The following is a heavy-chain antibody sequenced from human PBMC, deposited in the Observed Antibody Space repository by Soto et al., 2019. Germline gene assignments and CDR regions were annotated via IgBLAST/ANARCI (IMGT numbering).Heavy chain of an antibody. J-gene: IGHJ4*02. CDR2: ISYDGSNK. V-gene: IGHV3-30-3*01. CDR1: GFTFSSYA. D-gene: IGHD3-9*01. CDR3: ARDLGSNPLRYFDWLFDY. Sequence: GGSLRLSCAASGFTFSSYAMHWVRQAPGKGLEWVAVISYDGSNKYYADSVKGRFTISRDNSKNTLYLQMNSLRAEDTAVYYCARDLGSNPLRYFDWLFDYWGQGTLVTVSS.